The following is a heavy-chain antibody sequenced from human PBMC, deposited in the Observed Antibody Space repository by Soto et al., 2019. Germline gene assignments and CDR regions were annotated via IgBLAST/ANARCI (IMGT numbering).Heavy chain of an antibody. J-gene: IGHJ4*02. CDR1: GYTFTTYG. CDR2: ISAHNGNT. CDR3: ARGRYGDY. V-gene: IGHV1-18*01. Sequence: QFHLVQSGAEVKKPGASVKVSCKGSGYTFTTYGITWVRQAPGQGLEWMGWISAHNGNTNYAQKLQGRVTVTRDTSTSTAYMELRILRSDDTAVYYCARGRYGDYWGQGALVTVSS. D-gene: IGHD1-1*01.